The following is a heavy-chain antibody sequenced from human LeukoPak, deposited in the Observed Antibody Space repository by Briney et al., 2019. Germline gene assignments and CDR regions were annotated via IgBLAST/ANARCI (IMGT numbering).Heavy chain of an antibody. V-gene: IGHV1-69*04. CDR2: IIPILGIA. CDR3: AREEANYYDSSGTTH. Sequence: SVKVSCKASGGTFSSYAISWVRQAPGQGLAWMGRIIPILGIANYAQKFQGRVTITADKSTSTAYMELSSLRSEDTAVYYCAREEANYYDSSGTTHWGQGTLVTVSS. J-gene: IGHJ4*02. D-gene: IGHD3-22*01. CDR1: GGTFSSYA.